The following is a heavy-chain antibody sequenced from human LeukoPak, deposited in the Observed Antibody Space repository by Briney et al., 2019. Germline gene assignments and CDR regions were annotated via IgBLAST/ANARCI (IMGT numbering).Heavy chain of an antibody. Sequence: GASVKVSCKASGDTFTSYDINWVRQATGQGLEWMGWMNPNSGNTGYAQKFQDRVTMTRNTSISTAYMELSGLRSEDTAMYYCARKTLYGSGKSWFDPWGQGTLVTVSS. V-gene: IGHV1-8*01. D-gene: IGHD3-10*01. CDR3: ARKTLYGSGKSWFDP. CDR1: GDTFTSYD. CDR2: MNPNSGNT. J-gene: IGHJ5*02.